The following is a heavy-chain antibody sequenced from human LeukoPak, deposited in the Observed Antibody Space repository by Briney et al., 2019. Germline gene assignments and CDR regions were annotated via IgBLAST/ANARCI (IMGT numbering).Heavy chain of an antibody. D-gene: IGHD3-22*01. CDR3: ARGTYYYDSSGSFDY. Sequence: ASVKVSCKASGYTFTGYYMHWVRQAPGQGLEWMGIINPSGGSTSYAQKFQGRVTMTRDMSTSTVYMELSSLRSEDTAVYYCARGTYYYDSSGSFDYWGQGTLVTVSS. CDR1: GYTFTGYY. V-gene: IGHV1-46*01. CDR2: INPSGGST. J-gene: IGHJ4*02.